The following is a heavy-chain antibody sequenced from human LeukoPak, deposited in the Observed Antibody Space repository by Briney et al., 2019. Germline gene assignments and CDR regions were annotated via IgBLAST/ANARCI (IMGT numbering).Heavy chain of an antibody. CDR1: GFTFSSYS. Sequence: GGSLRLSCAASGFTFSSYSMNWVRQAPGKGLEWVSGISGNGDKTYYRDSVKGRFTISRDNSKNTLYLQMISLRAEDTAVYFCAKDPMSVVAGLYFDYWGQGTLVTVSS. CDR2: ISGNGDKT. V-gene: IGHV3-23*01. D-gene: IGHD6-19*01. J-gene: IGHJ4*02. CDR3: AKDPMSVVAGLYFDY.